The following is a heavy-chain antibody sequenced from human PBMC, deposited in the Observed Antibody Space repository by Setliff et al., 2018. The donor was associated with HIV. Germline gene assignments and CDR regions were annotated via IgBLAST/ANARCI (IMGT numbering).Heavy chain of an antibody. V-gene: IGHV1-18*01. CDR3: ARTKIFSAGFRGYLTGPINWFDP. D-gene: IGHD3-10*01. Sequence: GASVKVSCKASGYTFTSYGISWVRQAPGQGLEWMGWISAYNGNTNYAQKLQGRVTMTTDTSTNTAYMELRSLRFDDAAVYYCARTKIFSAGFRGYLTGPINWFDPWGQGTLVTVSS. J-gene: IGHJ5*02. CDR1: GYTFTSYG. CDR2: ISAYNGNT.